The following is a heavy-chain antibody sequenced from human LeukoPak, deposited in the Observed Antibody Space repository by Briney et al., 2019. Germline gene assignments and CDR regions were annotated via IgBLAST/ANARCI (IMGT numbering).Heavy chain of an antibody. Sequence: ASVKVSCKASGYTFTTHGISWVRQAPGQGLEWMGWISAYNGNTNYAQKFHDRVVMTTDTSTNTAYMDLKTLRSDDTAVYYCARGTFWFDPWGQGTLVTVSS. V-gene: IGHV1-18*01. J-gene: IGHJ5*02. D-gene: IGHD2/OR15-2a*01. CDR2: ISAYNGNT. CDR1: GYTFTTHG. CDR3: ARGTFWFDP.